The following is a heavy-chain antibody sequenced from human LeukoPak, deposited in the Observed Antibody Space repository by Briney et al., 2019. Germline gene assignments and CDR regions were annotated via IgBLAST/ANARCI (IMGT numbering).Heavy chain of an antibody. CDR1: GFTFSNYS. CDR3: ARDAHETPRVAAAGTIVGAFDI. D-gene: IGHD6-13*01. J-gene: IGHJ3*02. Sequence: GGSLRLSCAASGFTFSNYSMNWVRQAPGKGLEWVSSISSRSTYIYHADSVKGRFTISRDNAKNSLYLQMNSLRAEDTAVYYCARDAHETPRVAAAGTIVGAFDIWGQGTMVTVSS. V-gene: IGHV3-21*01. CDR2: ISSRSTYI.